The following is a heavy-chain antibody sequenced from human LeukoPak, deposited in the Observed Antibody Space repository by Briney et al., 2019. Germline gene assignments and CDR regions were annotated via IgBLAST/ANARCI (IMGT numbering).Heavy chain of an antibody. Sequence: ASVKVSCKASGYTFTGYYMHWVRQAPGQGLEWMGWINPNSGGTNYAQKFQGRVTMTRDTSISTDYMELSRLRSDDTAVYYCARDFSDWYYFDYWGQGTLVTVSS. V-gene: IGHV1-2*02. CDR1: GYTFTGYY. J-gene: IGHJ4*02. CDR2: INPNSGGT. D-gene: IGHD3-9*01. CDR3: ARDFSDWYYFDY.